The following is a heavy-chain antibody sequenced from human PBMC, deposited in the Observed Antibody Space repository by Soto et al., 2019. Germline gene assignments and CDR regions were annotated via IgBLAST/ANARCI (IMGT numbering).Heavy chain of an antibody. CDR2: IVVGSGNT. CDR1: GFTFTSSA. Sequence: GASVKVSCKASGFTFTSSAVQWVRQARGQRLEWIGWIVVGSGNTNYAQKFQERVTITRDMSTSTAYMELSSLRSEDAAVYYCAATPTLDQYYYYAMDVWGQGTTVTVSS. CDR3: AATPTLDQYYYYAMDV. J-gene: IGHJ6*02. D-gene: IGHD3-9*01. V-gene: IGHV1-58*01.